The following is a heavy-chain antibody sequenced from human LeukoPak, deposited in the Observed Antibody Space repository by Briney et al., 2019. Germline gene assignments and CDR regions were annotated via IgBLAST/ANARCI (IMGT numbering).Heavy chain of an antibody. CDR3: TTRYCSSTSCYSAY. Sequence: GGSLRLSCAASGFTFSNAWRSWVRQAPGKGLEWVGRIKSKTDGGTTDYAAPVKGRFTISRDDSKNTLYLQMNSLKAEDTAVYYCTTRYCSSTSCYSAYWGPGTLVTVSS. J-gene: IGHJ4*02. CDR1: GFTFSNAW. CDR2: IKSKTDGGTT. V-gene: IGHV3-15*01. D-gene: IGHD2-2*01.